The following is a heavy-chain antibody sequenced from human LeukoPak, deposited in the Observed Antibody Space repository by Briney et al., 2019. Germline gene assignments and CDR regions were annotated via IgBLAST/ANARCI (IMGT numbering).Heavy chain of an antibody. D-gene: IGHD3-10*01. J-gene: IGHJ6*02. CDR2: ISGSGGST. CDR3: AKNYYGSGSYFYYYYGMDV. Sequence: PGGSLRLSCAASGSTFSSYAMSWVRQAPGKGLEWVSAISGSGGSTYYADSVKGRFTISRDNSKNTLYLQMNSLRAEDTAVYYCAKNYYGSGSYFYYYYGMDVWGQGTTVTVSS. V-gene: IGHV3-23*01. CDR1: GSTFSSYA.